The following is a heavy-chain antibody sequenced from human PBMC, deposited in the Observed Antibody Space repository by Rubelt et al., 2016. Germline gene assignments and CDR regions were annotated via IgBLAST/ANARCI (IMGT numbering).Heavy chain of an antibody. V-gene: IGHV3-48*03. CDR2: ISSSGSTI. J-gene: IGHJ6*02. Sequence: GLEWVSYISSSGSTIYYADSVKGRFTISRDNAKNSLYLQMNSLRAEDTAVYYCARGVYYYYGMDVWGQGTTVTVSS. CDR3: ARGVYYYYGMDV.